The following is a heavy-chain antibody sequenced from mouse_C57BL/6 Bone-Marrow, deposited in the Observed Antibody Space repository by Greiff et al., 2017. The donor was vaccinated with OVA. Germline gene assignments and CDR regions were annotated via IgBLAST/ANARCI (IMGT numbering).Heavy chain of an antibody. CDR3: TTLDSSGPYAVAY. J-gene: IGHJ3*01. CDR1: GFNIKDAY. V-gene: IGHV14-4*01. Sequence: EVQLQQSGAELVRPGASVKLSCTASGFNIKDAYMHWVKQRPEQGLEWIGWIDPENGDTEYASKFQGKATITADTSSNTAYLQLSSLTSEDTAVYYCTTLDSSGPYAVAYWGQGTLVTVSA. D-gene: IGHD3-2*02. CDR2: IDPENGDT.